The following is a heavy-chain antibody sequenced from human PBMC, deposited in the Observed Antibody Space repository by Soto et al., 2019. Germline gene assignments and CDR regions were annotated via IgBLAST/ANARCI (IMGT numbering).Heavy chain of an antibody. Sequence: GGSLRLSCAASGFTFSSYSMNWVRQAPGKGLEWVSSISSSSSYIYYADSVKGRFTISRDNAKNSLYLQMNSLRAEDTAVYYCARDVWYCSSTSCYEYYYYYYGMDVWGQGTTVTVSS. CDR1: GFTFSSYS. CDR3: ARDVWYCSSTSCYEYYYYYYGMDV. D-gene: IGHD2-2*01. CDR2: ISSSSSYI. J-gene: IGHJ6*02. V-gene: IGHV3-21*01.